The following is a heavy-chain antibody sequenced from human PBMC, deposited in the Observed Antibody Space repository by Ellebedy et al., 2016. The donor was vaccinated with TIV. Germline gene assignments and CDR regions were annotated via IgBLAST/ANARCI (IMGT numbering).Heavy chain of an antibody. CDR2: INLNNGGT. J-gene: IGHJ4*02. CDR1: GYTFIGYH. CDR3: ANFPYISTSSAY. V-gene: IGHV1-2*02. D-gene: IGHD6-6*01. Sequence: ASVKVSCKAAGYTFIGYHVHWVRQAPGQGLEWMGWINLNNGGTNYAQKFQGRVTMTRDTSISTAYMELSGLRSDDTAVYYCANFPYISTSSAYWGQGTPVTVSS.